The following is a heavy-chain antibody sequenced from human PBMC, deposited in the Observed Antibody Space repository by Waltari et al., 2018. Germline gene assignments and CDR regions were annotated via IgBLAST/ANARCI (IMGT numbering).Heavy chain of an antibody. CDR3: TREQSGSYLQYYFDY. D-gene: IGHD1-26*01. CDR2: IRSKAYGGTT. Sequence: EVQLVESGGGLVQPGRSLRLSCTASGFTFGDYAMSWFRQAPGKGLEWVGFIRSKAYGGTTEYASSVKGRFTISRDDSKSIAYLQMNSLKTEDTAVYYCTREQSGSYLQYYFDYWGQGTLVTVSS. V-gene: IGHV3-49*03. CDR1: GFTFGDYA. J-gene: IGHJ4*02.